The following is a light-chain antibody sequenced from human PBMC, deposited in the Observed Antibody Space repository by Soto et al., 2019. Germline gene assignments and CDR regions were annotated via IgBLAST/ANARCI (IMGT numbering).Light chain of an antibody. CDR1: QGINDY. CDR3: QQSYNFPRT. J-gene: IGKJ2*01. Sequence: DIQMTQSPSSLSASVGDRVTITCRTSQGINDYLNWYQMKPGEAPKLLIYAASALQSGIPSRFSGSASGTEFNLTITRLQPEEFATYYCQQSYNFPRTLGQGTKVDIK. CDR2: AAS. V-gene: IGKV1-39*01.